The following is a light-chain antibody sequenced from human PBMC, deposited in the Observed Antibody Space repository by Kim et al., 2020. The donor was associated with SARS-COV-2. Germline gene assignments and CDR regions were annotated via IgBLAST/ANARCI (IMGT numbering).Light chain of an antibody. Sequence: SPGESATLSCRASQRVKSDYFAWYQQKPGQVPRLLVGESTRATGIPDRFSVSESGTDFTLVISGLEPEDSAVYYCQVYDASRLTFGGGTKVDIK. CDR2: ES. CDR1: QRVKSDY. CDR3: QVYDASRLT. V-gene: IGKV3-20*01. J-gene: IGKJ4*01.